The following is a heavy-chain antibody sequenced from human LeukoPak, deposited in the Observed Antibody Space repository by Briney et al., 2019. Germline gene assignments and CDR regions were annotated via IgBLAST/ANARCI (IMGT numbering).Heavy chain of an antibody. D-gene: IGHD3-10*01. CDR3: AKDSAFYYIDV. V-gene: IGHV3-30*02. CDR1: GLTFNNYG. CDR2: IRYNGNNQ. J-gene: IGHJ6*03. Sequence: GGSLRLSCAASGLTFNNYGMDWVRQAPGKGLEWVAFIRYNGNNQYYADSVKGRFTISRDNSKNTLYLQMNSLKGDDTAVYYCAKDSAFYYIDVWGKGTTVIISS.